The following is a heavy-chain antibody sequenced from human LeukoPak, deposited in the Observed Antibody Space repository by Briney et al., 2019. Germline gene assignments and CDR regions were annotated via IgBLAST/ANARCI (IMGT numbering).Heavy chain of an antibody. CDR1: GGSFSGYY. CDR2: INHSGST. Sequence: PSETLSLTCAVYGGSFSGYYWSWIRQPPGKGLEWIGEINHSGSTNYNPSLKSRVTISVDTSKNQFSLKLSSVTAADTAVYYCARGRTPRWLQSYFDYWGQGTLVTVSS. D-gene: IGHD5-24*01. V-gene: IGHV4-34*01. CDR3: ARGRTPRWLQSYFDY. J-gene: IGHJ4*02.